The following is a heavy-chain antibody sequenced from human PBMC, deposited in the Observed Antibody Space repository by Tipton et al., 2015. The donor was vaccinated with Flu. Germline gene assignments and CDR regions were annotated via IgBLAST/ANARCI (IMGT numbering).Heavy chain of an antibody. J-gene: IGHJ4*02. V-gene: IGHV1-18*04. Sequence: QLVQSGAEVKKPGASVKVSCKASGYTFTTYGISWVRQAPGQGLEWMGWISVYNGNTNYAQKFQGRVTMTTDTSTSTAFMELRGLRSDDTAVYYCARDGLVIRGYYFDYWGQGTLVTVSS. CDR2: ISVYNGNT. CDR1: GYTFTTYG. D-gene: IGHD3-10*01. CDR3: ARDGLVIRGYYFDY.